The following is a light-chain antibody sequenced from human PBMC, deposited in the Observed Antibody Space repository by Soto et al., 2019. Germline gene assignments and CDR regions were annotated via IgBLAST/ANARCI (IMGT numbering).Light chain of an antibody. J-gene: IGLJ2*01. Sequence: QSALTQPPSASASPGQSVTISCTGTSSDVGGYNYVSWYQQYPGKAPKLMIYEVSKRPSGVPHRFSGSKSGNTASLTVSGLQAEDKANYYCSSYAGTNNLVFGGGTKLTVL. CDR1: SSDVGGYNY. CDR3: SSYAGTNNLV. V-gene: IGLV2-8*01. CDR2: EVS.